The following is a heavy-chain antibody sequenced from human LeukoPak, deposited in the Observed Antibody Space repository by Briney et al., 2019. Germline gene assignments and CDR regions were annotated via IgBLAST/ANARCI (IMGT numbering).Heavy chain of an antibody. V-gene: IGHV4-4*02. CDR1: GGSIISGNW. J-gene: IGHJ4*02. CDR3: ARVGETYYDSGTYYDY. D-gene: IGHD3-10*01. CDR2: IYHTGIT. Sequence: SSGTLSLTCAVSGGSIISGNWWSWVRQPPGKGLEWIGEIYHTGITNYNPSLKSRVTLSVDKSKNQFSLNLSSVTAADTAVYYCARVGETYYDSGTYYDYWGQGTLVTVSS.